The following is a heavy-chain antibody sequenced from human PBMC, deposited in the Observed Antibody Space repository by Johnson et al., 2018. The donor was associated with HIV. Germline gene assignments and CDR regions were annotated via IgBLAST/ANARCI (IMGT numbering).Heavy chain of an antibody. CDR1: GFTFSDYS. D-gene: IGHD1-26*01. V-gene: IGHV3-11*04. J-gene: IGHJ3*02. Sequence: QVQLVESGGGLVQPGGSLRLSCVVSGFTFSDYSMSWIRQAPGKGLEWVSYITSSGSTIYYADSVKGRFTISRDNAKNSLYLQMNSLRAEDTAVYYCARDGLESGSYYEMDAFDIWGQGTMVTVSS. CDR2: ITSSGSTI. CDR3: ARDGLESGSYYEMDAFDI.